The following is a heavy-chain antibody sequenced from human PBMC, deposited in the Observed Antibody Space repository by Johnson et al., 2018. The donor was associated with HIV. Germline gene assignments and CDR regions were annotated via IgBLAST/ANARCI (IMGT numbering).Heavy chain of an antibody. CDR2: IYSGGST. D-gene: IGHD4-17*01. CDR3: ARGSGVLTGGDSDAFDI. V-gene: IGHV3-66*01. Sequence: VQLVESGGGLVQPGGSLRLSCAASGITVSSSYMSWVRQAPGKGLEWVSVIYSGGSTYYADSVKGRFTISRDNSKNTLYLQMNSLRAEDTAVYYCARGSGVLTGGDSDAFDIWGQGTMVTVSS. J-gene: IGHJ3*02. CDR1: GITVSSSY.